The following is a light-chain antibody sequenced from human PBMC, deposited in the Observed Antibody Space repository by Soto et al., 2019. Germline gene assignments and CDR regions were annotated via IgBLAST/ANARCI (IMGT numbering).Light chain of an antibody. CDR2: EAS. J-gene: IGKJ4*01. CDR3: EQRSNWPAVT. CDR1: QSGNTY. V-gene: IGKV3-11*01. Sequence: EIVLKQSPATLSLSPGERATLACRASQSGNTYLGWYHQRPGQAPRRLIYEASTKATGIPARFGGSGSETEFTLTMSGLEPEDFGVYDCEQRSNWPAVTVGGGTKVEIK.